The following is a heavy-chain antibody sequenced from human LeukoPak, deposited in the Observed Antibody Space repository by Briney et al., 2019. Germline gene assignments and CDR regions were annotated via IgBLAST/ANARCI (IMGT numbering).Heavy chain of an antibody. V-gene: IGHV3-21*01. Sequence: GGSLRLSCAASGFTFSSYSMNWVCQAPGKGLEWVSSISSSSSYMYYADSVKGRFTISRDNAKNSLYLQMNSLRAEDTAVYYCARVRGVTNFDYWGQGTLVTVSS. D-gene: IGHD3-10*01. CDR1: GFTFSSYS. CDR2: ISSSSSYM. CDR3: ARVRGVTNFDY. J-gene: IGHJ4*02.